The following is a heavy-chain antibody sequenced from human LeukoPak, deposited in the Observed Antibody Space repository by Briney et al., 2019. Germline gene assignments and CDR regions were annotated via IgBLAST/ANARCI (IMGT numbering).Heavy chain of an antibody. CDR2: IYYSGST. V-gene: IGHV4-59*12. CDR3: ARYSGYYYDSSGYFDVY. Sequence: SETLSLTCTVSGGSISSYYWSWIRQPPGKGLEWIGYIYYSGSTNYNPSLKSRVTISVDTSKNQFSLKLSSVTAADTAVYYCARYSGYYYDSSGYFDVYWGQGTLVTVSS. J-gene: IGHJ4*02. D-gene: IGHD3-22*01. CDR1: GGSISSYY.